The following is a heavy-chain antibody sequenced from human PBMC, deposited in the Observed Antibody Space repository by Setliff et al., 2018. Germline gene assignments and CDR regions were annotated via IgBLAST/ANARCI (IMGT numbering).Heavy chain of an antibody. V-gene: IGHV4-4*07. CDR3: AREQWLDPPGYYYMDV. CDR1: GGSISSYY. Sequence: KTSETLSLTCTVSGGSISSYYWSWIRQPAGKGLEWIGHIYIGGSANYNPFLKSRVTMSIDTSKNQFSLKLNSVTAADMAVYYCAREQWLDPPGYYYMDVWAKGTTVTVS. D-gene: IGHD6-19*01. J-gene: IGHJ6*03. CDR2: IYIGGSA.